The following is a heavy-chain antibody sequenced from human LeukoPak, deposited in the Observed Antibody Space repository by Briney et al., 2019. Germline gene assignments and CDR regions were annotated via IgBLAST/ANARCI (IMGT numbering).Heavy chain of an antibody. J-gene: IGHJ4*02. Sequence: SETLSLTCTVSGGSISGSSYYWGWIRQPPGKGLEWIGSIYYSGSTYYNPSLKSRVTISVDTSKNQFSLKLSSVTAADTAVYYCARDSRDSGSVYWGQGTLVTVSS. CDR3: ARDSRDSGSVY. V-gene: IGHV4-39*07. D-gene: IGHD1-26*01. CDR2: IYYSGST. CDR1: GGSISGSSYY.